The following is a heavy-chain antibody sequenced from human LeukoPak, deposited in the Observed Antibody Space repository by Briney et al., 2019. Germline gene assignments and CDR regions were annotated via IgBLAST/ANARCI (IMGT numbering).Heavy chain of an antibody. D-gene: IGHD5-24*01. Sequence: ASVKVSCKASGGTFSSYAISWVRQAPGQGLEWMGRIIPILGIANYAQKFQGRVTITADKSTSTAYMELSSLRSEDTAVYYCARDRAPEVAIIKFDYWGQGTLGTGSS. CDR2: IIPILGIA. J-gene: IGHJ4*02. CDR3: ARDRAPEVAIIKFDY. V-gene: IGHV1-69*04. CDR1: GGTFSSYA.